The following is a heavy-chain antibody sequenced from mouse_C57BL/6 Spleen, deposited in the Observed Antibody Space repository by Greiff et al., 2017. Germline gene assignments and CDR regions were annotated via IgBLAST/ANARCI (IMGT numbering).Heavy chain of an antibody. CDR3: ARSPTGTAWFAY. J-gene: IGHJ3*01. D-gene: IGHD4-1*02. CDR1: GFTFSDSG. Sequence: EVTLVESGGGLVKPGGSLKLSCAASGFTFSDSGLHWVRQAPEKGLEWVAYISSGSSTIYYADTVKGPFTISRDNAKNTLFLQMTSLRSEDTAMYYWARSPTGTAWFAYGGQGTLVTVSA. V-gene: IGHV5-17*01. CDR2: ISSGSSTI.